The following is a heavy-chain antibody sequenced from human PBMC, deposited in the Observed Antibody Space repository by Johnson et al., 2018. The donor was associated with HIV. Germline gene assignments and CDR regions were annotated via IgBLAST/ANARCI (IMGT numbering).Heavy chain of an antibody. CDR3: NQDAFDI. Sequence: QVQLVESGGGVDQPGGSLRLSCAASGFTFRSYGMHRVRQAPGKGLEWVAFIRFDGGNKYYADSVKGRFTISRDNSKNTLYLQMNSLRAEDTAVYYCNQDAFDIWGQGTMVTVSS. V-gene: IGHV3-30*02. J-gene: IGHJ3*02. D-gene: IGHD1-14*01. CDR2: IRFDGGNK. CDR1: GFTFRSYG.